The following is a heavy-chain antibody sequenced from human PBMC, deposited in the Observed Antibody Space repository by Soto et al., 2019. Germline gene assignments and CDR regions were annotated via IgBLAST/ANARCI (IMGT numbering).Heavy chain of an antibody. V-gene: IGHV3-9*01. CDR3: TGWYAAEV. CDR2: ISWNSGSI. Sequence: GGSLRLSCAASGFTFDGYARHWVRQAPGKGLEWVSGISWNSGSIGYADSVKGRFTISRDNAKNSLYLQMNSLRAEDTAINYCTGWYAAEVWGQGTTVTVSS. D-gene: IGHD6-13*01. CDR1: GFTFDGYA. J-gene: IGHJ6*02.